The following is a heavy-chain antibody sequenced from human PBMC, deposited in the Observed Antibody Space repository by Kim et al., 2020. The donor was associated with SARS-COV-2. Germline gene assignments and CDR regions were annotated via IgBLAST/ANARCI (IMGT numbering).Heavy chain of an antibody. CDR2: SSSII. J-gene: IGHJ4*02. V-gene: IGHV3-48*04. CDR3: ASSSSGLF. D-gene: IGHD6-6*01. Sequence: SSSIIYYADSVKGRFTISRDNAENSVFLQMNSLRVDDTAVYYCASSSSGLFWGQGTLVTVSS.